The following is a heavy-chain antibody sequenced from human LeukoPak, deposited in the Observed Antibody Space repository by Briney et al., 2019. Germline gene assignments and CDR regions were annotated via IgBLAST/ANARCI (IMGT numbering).Heavy chain of an antibody. CDR3: AGNSLNSDYHLPWWSAP. J-gene: IGHJ5*02. Sequence: PSETLSLTCTVSGGSISRYYWSWIRQPPGKGPEWIGYIYYSGSTNYNPSLKSRVTISVDTSKKQFSLKLSSVAAPDTAVYYFAGNSLNSDYHLPWWSAPSGQATLVTVHS. CDR2: IYYSGST. CDR1: GGSISRYY. V-gene: IGHV4-59*08. D-gene: IGHD4/OR15-4a*01.